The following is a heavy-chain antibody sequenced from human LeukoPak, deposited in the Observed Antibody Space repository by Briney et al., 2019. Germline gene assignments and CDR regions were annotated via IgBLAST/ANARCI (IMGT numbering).Heavy chain of an antibody. D-gene: IGHD4-17*01. V-gene: IGHV3-9*01. J-gene: IGHJ3*02. CDR2: ISWNSGSI. Sequence: GGSLRLSCAASGFTFDDYAMHWVRQAPGKGLEWVSGISWNSGSITYADSVKGRFTISRDNAKNSLFLQMTSLRAEDPALYYCAKDNSATVTTTFDIWGQGTMVTVSS. CDR3: AKDNSATVTTTFDI. CDR1: GFTFDDYA.